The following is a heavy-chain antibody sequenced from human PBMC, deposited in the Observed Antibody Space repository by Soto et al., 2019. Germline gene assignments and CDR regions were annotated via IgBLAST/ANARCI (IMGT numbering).Heavy chain of an antibody. D-gene: IGHD4-4*01. CDR1: GYTLTELS. Sequence: ASVKVSCKVSGYTLTELSMHWVRQAPGKGLEWMGGFDPEDGETIYAQKFQGRVTMTEDTSTVTAYMELSSLRSEDTAVYYCATDTRGYSNYYYGMDVWGQGTTVTVSS. CDR3: ATDTRGYSNYYYGMDV. J-gene: IGHJ6*02. V-gene: IGHV1-24*01. CDR2: FDPEDGET.